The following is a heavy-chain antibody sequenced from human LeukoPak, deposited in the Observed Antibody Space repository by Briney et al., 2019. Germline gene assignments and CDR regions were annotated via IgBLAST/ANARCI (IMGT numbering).Heavy chain of an antibody. J-gene: IGHJ2*01. D-gene: IGHD1-26*01. CDR3: ARAWVVGATSWYFDL. V-gene: IGHV4-4*09. Sequence: PSETLSLTCTVSGGSISSYYWSWIRQPPGKGLEWIGYIYTSGSTNYNPSLKSRVTISVDTSKNQFSLKLSSVTAADTAVYYCARAWVVGATSWYFDLWGRGTLVTVSS. CDR1: GGSISSYY. CDR2: IYTSGST.